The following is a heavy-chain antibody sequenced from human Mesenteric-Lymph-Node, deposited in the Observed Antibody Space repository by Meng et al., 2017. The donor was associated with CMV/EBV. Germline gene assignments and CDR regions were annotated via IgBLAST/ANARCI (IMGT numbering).Heavy chain of an antibody. J-gene: IGHJ4*02. CDR1: GFTFDSYW. D-gene: IGHD2-15*01. Sequence: GESLKISCAVSGFTFDSYWMSWVRQAPGKGLEWVSYISSSGVDIYYADSVKGRFTISRDNAKNSLYLQMNSLRAEDTAVYYCARDLLPIVWGQGTLVTVSS. CDR2: ISSSGVDI. CDR3: ARDLLPIV. V-gene: IGHV3-21*05.